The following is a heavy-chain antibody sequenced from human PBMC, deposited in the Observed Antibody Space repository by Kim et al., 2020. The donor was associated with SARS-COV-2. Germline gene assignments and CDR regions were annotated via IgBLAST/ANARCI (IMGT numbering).Heavy chain of an antibody. V-gene: IGHV4-39*01. CDR2: IYYSGST. CDR3: ARRIVRDQSHDY. Sequence: SETLSLTCTVSGGSISSSSYYWGWIRQPPGKGLEWIGSIYYSGSTYYNPSLKSRVTISVDTSKNQFSLKLSSVTAADTAVYYCARRIVRDQSHDYWGQGTLVTVSS. CDR1: GGSISSSSYY. J-gene: IGHJ4*02. D-gene: IGHD3-16*02.